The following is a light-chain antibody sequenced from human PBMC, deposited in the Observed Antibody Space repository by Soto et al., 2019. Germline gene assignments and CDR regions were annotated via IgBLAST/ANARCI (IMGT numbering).Light chain of an antibody. CDR1: QSVRSSN. CDR3: QQYGSSPQT. Sequence: EIVLTQSPGTLSLSPGERATLSCRASQSVRSSNLAWYQQKPGQAPRLLIFGASSRATGIPDRFSGSGSGTDFTLTITRLEREDFAVFYCQQYGSSPQTFGQGTKVDIK. CDR2: GAS. J-gene: IGKJ1*01. V-gene: IGKV3-20*01.